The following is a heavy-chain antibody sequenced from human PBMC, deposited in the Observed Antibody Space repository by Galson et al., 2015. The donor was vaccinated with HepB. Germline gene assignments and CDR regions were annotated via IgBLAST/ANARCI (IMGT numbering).Heavy chain of an antibody. CDR3: ARVAFSSWYRYFDY. J-gene: IGHJ4*02. Sequence: SLRLSCAASGFTVSSNYMSWVRQAPGKGLEWVSVIYSGGSTYYADSVKGRFTISRDNSKNTLYLQMNSLRAEDTAVYYCARVAFSSWYRYFDYWGQGTLVTASS. CDR1: GFTVSSNY. CDR2: IYSGGST. D-gene: IGHD6-13*01. V-gene: IGHV3-66*02.